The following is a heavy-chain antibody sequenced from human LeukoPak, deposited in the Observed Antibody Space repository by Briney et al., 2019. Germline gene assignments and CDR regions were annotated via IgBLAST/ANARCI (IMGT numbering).Heavy chain of an antibody. CDR1: GGSLSSSSYY. J-gene: IGHJ4*02. D-gene: IGHD1-14*01. V-gene: IGHV4-39*07. CDR2: IYYSGST. CDR3: ASDTLTGGYVDY. Sequence: SETLSLTCTVSGGSLSSSSYYWGWIRQPPGKGLEWIGSIYYSGSTYYNPALKSRVTITVDTSKNQFSLKLSPVTAADTAVYYCASDTLTGGYVDYWGRGTLVTVSS.